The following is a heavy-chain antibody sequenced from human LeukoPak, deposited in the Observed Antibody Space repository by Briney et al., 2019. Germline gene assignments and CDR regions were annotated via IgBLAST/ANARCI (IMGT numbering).Heavy chain of an antibody. Sequence: GASVKVSCKASGYTFIRYYMYWVRQAPGQGLEWMGIINPSGGSTSYAQKFQGGLTMTRDTSTSTVYMELSSLRSEDTAVYYCARGTDYQLPLLDCWGQGTLVTVSS. J-gene: IGHJ4*02. D-gene: IGHD2-2*01. V-gene: IGHV1-46*01. CDR1: GYTFIRYY. CDR2: INPSGGST. CDR3: ARGTDYQLPLLDC.